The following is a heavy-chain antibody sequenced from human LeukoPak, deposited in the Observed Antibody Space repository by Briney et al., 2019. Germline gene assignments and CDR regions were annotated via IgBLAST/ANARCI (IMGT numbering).Heavy chain of an antibody. D-gene: IGHD1-20*01. CDR1: GFTFSSYA. V-gene: IGHV3-30-3*01. CDR3: ARDFYNYYFDY. J-gene: IGHJ4*02. Sequence: PGGSLRLSCAASGFTFSSYAMHWVRQAPGKGLEWVAVISYDGSNKYYADSVKGRFTISRDNSKNTLYLQMNSLRAEDTAVYYCARDFYNYYFDYWGQGTLVTVSS. CDR2: ISYDGSNK.